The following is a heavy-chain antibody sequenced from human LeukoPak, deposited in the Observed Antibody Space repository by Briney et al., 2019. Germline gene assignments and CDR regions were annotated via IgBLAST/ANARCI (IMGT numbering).Heavy chain of an antibody. CDR3: TRDLFYGSGNFDY. CDR1: GFTFSSYS. CDR2: IRSKAYGGTT. D-gene: IGHD3-10*01. V-gene: IGHV3-49*04. Sequence: PGGSLRLSXAASGFTFSSYSMNWVRQAPGKGLEWVGFIRSKAYGGTTEYAASVKGRFTISRDDSKSIAYLQMNSLKTEDTAVYYCTRDLFYGSGNFDYWGQGTLVTVSS. J-gene: IGHJ4*02.